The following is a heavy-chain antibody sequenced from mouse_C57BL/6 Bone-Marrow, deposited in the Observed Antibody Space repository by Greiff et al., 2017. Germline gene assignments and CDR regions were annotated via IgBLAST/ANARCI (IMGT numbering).Heavy chain of an antibody. D-gene: IGHD1-1*01. CDR1: GYTFTSYW. J-gene: IGHJ4*01. Sequence: VQLQQPGAELVKPGASVKLSCKASGYTFTSYWMHWVKQRPGQGLEWIGMIHPNSGSTNYNEKFKSKATLTVDKSSSTAYMQLSSLTSEDSAVYYCARRSLRKAMDYWGQGTSVTVSS. CDR3: ARRSLRKAMDY. V-gene: IGHV1-64*01. CDR2: IHPNSGST.